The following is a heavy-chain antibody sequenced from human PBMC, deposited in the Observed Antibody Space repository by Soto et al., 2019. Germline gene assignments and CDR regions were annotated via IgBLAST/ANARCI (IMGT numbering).Heavy chain of an antibody. CDR2: IYHSEST. Sequence: SETLSLTCAVSGGSISSGGGYSWGWIRRPPGRGLEWIGYIYHSESTYYNPSLKSRVTLSVDRSKNLFSLSLISLTAADTAVYYCARARQYGVGNRWFDPWGQGALVTVSS. CDR3: ARARQYGVGNRWFDP. CDR1: GGSISSGGGYS. V-gene: IGHV4-30-2*01. D-gene: IGHD3-10*01. J-gene: IGHJ5*02.